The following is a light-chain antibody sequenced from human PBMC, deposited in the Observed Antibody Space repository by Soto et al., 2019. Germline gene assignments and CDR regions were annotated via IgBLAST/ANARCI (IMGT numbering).Light chain of an antibody. Sequence: EIVMTQSPATLSVSPGERATLSCRASQSVIINLAWYQQKPGQAPRLLIYGASTRATGIPDRFSGSGSGTEFTLTISSLQSEDFAVYYCQQYNDWPPLTFGGGTKVEIK. V-gene: IGKV3-15*01. CDR3: QQYNDWPPLT. CDR2: GAS. CDR1: QSVIIN. J-gene: IGKJ4*01.